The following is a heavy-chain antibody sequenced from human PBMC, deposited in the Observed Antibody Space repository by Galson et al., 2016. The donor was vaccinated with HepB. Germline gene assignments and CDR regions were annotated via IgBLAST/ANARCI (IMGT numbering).Heavy chain of an antibody. CDR2: IKPDGSEK. Sequence: SLRLSCAASGFTYNSYAMIWVRQAPGKGLEWVANIKPDGSEKYYVDSVKGRFTISRDNAKNSLYLQMNSLRAEDSAVYYCARRSCSATACYSASYKCFDSWGQGTLVTVSS. D-gene: IGHD2-15*01. J-gene: IGHJ4*02. CDR3: ARRSCSATACYSASYKCFDS. CDR1: GFTYNSYA. V-gene: IGHV3-7*01.